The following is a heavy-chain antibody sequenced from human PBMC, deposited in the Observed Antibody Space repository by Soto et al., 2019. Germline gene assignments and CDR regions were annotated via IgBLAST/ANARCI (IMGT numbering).Heavy chain of an antibody. CDR3: AKDRIRSSSWYNSDY. D-gene: IGHD6-13*01. CDR1: GFIFSSYA. Sequence: GGSLRLSCAASGFIFSSYAMSWVRQAPGKGLEWVSAISGSGGRTYYADSVKGRFTISRDNSKNTLYLEMNSLRAEDTAVYYCAKDRIRSSSWYNSDYWGQGTLVTVSS. V-gene: IGHV3-23*01. CDR2: ISGSGGRT. J-gene: IGHJ4*02.